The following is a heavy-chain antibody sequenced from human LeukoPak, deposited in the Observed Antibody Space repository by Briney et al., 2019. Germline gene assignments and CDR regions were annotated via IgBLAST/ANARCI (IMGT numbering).Heavy chain of an antibody. CDR3: ARDRAVRGVITQLFAY. D-gene: IGHD3-10*01. V-gene: IGHV1-2*02. Sequence: ASVKVSCKASGYTFTGYYMHWVRQAPGQGLEWMGWINPNSGGTNYAQKFQGRVTMTRDTSISTAYMELSRLRSDDTAVYYCARDRAVRGVITQLFAYWGQGTLVTVSS. CDR2: INPNSGGT. CDR1: GYTFTGYY. J-gene: IGHJ4*02.